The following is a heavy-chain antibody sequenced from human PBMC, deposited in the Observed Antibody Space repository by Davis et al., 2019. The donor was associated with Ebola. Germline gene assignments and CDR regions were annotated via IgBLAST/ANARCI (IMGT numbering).Heavy chain of an antibody. Sequence: PSETLSLTCTVSGVSISSHYWNWVRQPPGKGLEWIGIIYDSGRTNYNPSLKSRVTISADTSKNQFSLKLMSVTAADTAVYYCVGFGYGAYWGQGTLDTVSS. D-gene: IGHD3-22*01. CDR2: IYDSGRT. V-gene: IGHV4-59*11. CDR3: VGFGYGAY. J-gene: IGHJ4*02. CDR1: GVSISSHY.